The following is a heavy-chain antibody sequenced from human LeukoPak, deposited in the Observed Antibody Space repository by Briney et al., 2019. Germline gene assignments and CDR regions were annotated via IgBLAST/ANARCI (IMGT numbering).Heavy chain of an antibody. V-gene: IGHV1-18*01. J-gene: IGHJ4*02. Sequence: ASVKVACKASGDTFTSYGISWVRQAPGQGLEWMGWISAYNGNTNYAQKLQGRVTMTTDTSTSTAHMELRSLRSDDTAVYYCARDIGDYVWGSYRSTYFDYWGQGTLVTVSS. CDR1: GDTFTSYG. CDR2: ISAYNGNT. CDR3: ARDIGDYVWGSYRSTYFDY. D-gene: IGHD3-16*02.